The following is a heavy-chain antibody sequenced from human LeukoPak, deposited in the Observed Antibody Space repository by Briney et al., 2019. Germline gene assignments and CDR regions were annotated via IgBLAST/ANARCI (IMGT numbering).Heavy chain of an antibody. V-gene: IGHV3-23*01. Sequence: GGSLRLSCVASGFTFSTYAMIWVRQAPGKGLEWVSAISNTGDNTYYADSVKGRFSISRDNSKNMVYLQMSGLRAEGTAVYYCAKDGGYWGQGTLVTVSP. CDR1: GFTFSTYA. J-gene: IGHJ4*02. CDR3: AKDGGY. D-gene: IGHD3-3*01. CDR2: ISNTGDNT.